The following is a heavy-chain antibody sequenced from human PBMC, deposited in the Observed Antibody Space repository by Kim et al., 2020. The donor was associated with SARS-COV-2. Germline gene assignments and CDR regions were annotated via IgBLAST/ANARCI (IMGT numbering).Heavy chain of an antibody. CDR1: GFTFSSYA. D-gene: IGHD3-16*01. CDR2: ISGSGGST. Sequence: GGSLRLSCAASGFTFSSYAMSWVRQAPGKGLEWVSAISGSGGSTYYADSVKGRFTISRDNSKNTLYLQMNSLRAEDTAVYYCAKDQTLAHRGMESWGCMDVWGQGTTVTVSS. J-gene: IGHJ6*02. V-gene: IGHV3-23*01. CDR3: AKDQTLAHRGMESWGCMDV.